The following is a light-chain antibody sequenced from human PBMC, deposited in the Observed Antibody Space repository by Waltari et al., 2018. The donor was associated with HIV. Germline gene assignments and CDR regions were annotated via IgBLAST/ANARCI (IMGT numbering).Light chain of an antibody. CDR1: SSNIGTAS. CDR3: GTWDRSLGGGV. J-gene: IGLJ3*02. Sequence: QSVLTQPPSVSAAPGPKVAISCSVSSSNIGTASVFWYQHVPGSAPKLLIYDNDKRPSGTPDRFSGSKSGTSATLDITGLQTGDGADYYCGTWDRSLGGGVFGGGTKLTVL. CDR2: DND. V-gene: IGLV1-51*01.